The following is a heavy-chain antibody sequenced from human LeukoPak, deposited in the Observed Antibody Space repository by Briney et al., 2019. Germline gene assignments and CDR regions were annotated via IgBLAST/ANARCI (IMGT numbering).Heavy chain of an antibody. V-gene: IGHV3-43*01. Sequence: GGSLRLSCAASGFTFDDYTMHWVRQAPGKGLEWVSLISWDGGSTYYADSVKGQFTISRDNSKNSLYLQMNSLRTEDTALYYCAKDHSTGTAMVDYWGQGTLVTVSS. CDR2: ISWDGGST. J-gene: IGHJ4*02. CDR1: GFTFDDYT. CDR3: AKDHSTGTAMVDY. D-gene: IGHD5-18*01.